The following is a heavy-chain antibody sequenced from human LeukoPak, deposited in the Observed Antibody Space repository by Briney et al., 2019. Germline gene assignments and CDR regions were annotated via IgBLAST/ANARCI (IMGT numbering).Heavy chain of an antibody. D-gene: IGHD3-3*01. CDR2: TNGRGKT. J-gene: IGHJ4*02. V-gene: IGHV4-61*02. CDR1: YGSVSSGNYF. CDR3: ARGGLTIFGVVTPYYFDY. Sequence: SETLSLTCTVSYGSVSSGNYFWTWVRQSAGKGLEWIGRTNGRGKTNYNPSLKSRATISVDTSRNQFSLKLSSVSAADTAVYYCARGGLTIFGVVTPYYFDYWGQGTLVTVSS.